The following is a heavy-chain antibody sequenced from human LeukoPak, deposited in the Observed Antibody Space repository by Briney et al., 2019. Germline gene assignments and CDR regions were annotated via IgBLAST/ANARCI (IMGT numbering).Heavy chain of an antibody. CDR3: TTMVGATTY. CDR1: GFTFSGSA. V-gene: IGHV3-73*01. Sequence: GGSLRLSCAASGFTFSGSAMHWVRQAYGKGLERVGRIRSKANSYATAYAASVKGRFTISRDDSKNTAYLQMNSLKTEDTAVYYCTTMVGATTYWGQGTLVTVSS. J-gene: IGHJ4*02. CDR2: IRSKANSYAT. D-gene: IGHD1-26*01.